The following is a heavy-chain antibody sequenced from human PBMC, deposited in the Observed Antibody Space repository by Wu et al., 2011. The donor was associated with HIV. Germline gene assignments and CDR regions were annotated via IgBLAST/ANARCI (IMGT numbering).Heavy chain of an antibody. CDR1: GYRFTSYC. V-gene: IGHV1-46*01. CDR3: ARADFSYGSSWYYFDY. J-gene: IGHJ4*02. CDR2: THPVDGST. D-gene: IGHD6-13*01. Sequence: QVQLAQSGPEVKKPGASMKISCKASGYRFTSYCMHWVRQAPGQGLEWMGITHPVDGSTRYAEKFQGRVIMTRDTSTSTFYVEMSGLTSEDTAVYYCARADFSYGSSWYYFDYWAREPWSPSPQ.